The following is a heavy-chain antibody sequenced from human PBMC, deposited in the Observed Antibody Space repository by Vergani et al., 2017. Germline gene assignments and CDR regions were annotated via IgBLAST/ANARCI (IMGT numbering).Heavy chain of an antibody. Sequence: QVQMVQSGAEVKKPGASVKVSCKTSGYTFSNYYMHWVRQAPGQGLEWMGIINPSGGHTNYAQKFQGRVTMTRDTSTSTVYMELSSLRSEDTAIYYCARGDYGSLTGYRYWGQGTLVTVSA. CDR3: ARGDYGSLTGYRY. CDR2: INPSGGHT. V-gene: IGHV1-46*03. CDR1: GYTFSNYY. J-gene: IGHJ4*02. D-gene: IGHD3-9*01.